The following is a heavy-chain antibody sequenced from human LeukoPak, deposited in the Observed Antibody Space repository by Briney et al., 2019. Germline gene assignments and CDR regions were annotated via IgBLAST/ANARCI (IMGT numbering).Heavy chain of an antibody. V-gene: IGHV3-7*01. CDR2: IKQDGSEK. D-gene: IGHD6-19*01. Sequence: SGGSLRLSCAASGFTFSSYWMSWVRQAPGKGLEWVANIKQDGSEKYYVDSVKGRFTISRDNAKNSLYLQMNSLRAEDTAVYYCASSSGWYVSWFDPWGQGTLVTVSS. J-gene: IGHJ5*02. CDR1: GFTFSSYW. CDR3: ASSSGWYVSWFDP.